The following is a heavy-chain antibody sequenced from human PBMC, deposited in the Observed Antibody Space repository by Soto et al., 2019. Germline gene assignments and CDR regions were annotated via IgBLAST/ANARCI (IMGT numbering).Heavy chain of an antibody. Sequence: ASVKVSCKASGYTFTGYYMHWVRQAPGQGLEWMGWINPNSGGTNYAQKFQGRVTMTRDTSISTAYMELSRLRSDDTAVYYCARDLYGSGSYYASGYWGQGTLVTVSS. CDR1: GYTFTGYY. D-gene: IGHD3-10*01. V-gene: IGHV1-2*02. CDR2: INPNSGGT. J-gene: IGHJ4*02. CDR3: ARDLYGSGSYYASGY.